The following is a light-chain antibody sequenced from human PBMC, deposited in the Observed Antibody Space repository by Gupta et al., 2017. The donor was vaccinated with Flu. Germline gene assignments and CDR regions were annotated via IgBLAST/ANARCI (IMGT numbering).Light chain of an antibody. CDR2: LVS. Sequence: VTLGRPSSISCRSSQGLVYSDGNTYLHWFQQRPGQSPRRLIYLVSYRDSGVPDRFSGSGSGTDFTLKISRVEAEDVGIYFCMQGGHWPWTFGQETRLEIK. V-gene: IGKV2-30*01. CDR3: MQGGHWPWT. CDR1: QGLVYSDGNTY. J-gene: IGKJ1*01.